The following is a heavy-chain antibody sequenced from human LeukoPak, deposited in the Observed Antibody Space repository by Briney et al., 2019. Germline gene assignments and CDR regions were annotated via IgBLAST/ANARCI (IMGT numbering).Heavy chain of an antibody. CDR1: GFTFSSYA. CDR3: ATRGYCSSTSCYSPFDY. CDR2: ISGSGGST. V-gene: IGHV3-23*01. Sequence: GGSLRLSCAASGFTFSSYAMSWVRQAPGKGLEWVSAISGSGGSTYYADSVKGRFTISRDNSKNTLYLQMNSLRAEDTAVYYCATRGYCSSTSCYSPFDYWGQGTLVTVSS. J-gene: IGHJ4*02. D-gene: IGHD2-2*02.